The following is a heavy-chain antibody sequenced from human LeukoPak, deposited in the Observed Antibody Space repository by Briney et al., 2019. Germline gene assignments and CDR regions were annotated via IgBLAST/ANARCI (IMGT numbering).Heavy chain of an antibody. CDR3: ARDQTAVTGVWGTIDY. D-gene: IGHD2-8*02. CDR2: ISGGGGST. CDR1: GFTFTSYS. J-gene: IGHJ4*02. V-gene: IGHV3-23*01. Sequence: GGSLRLSCAASGFTFTSYSMNWVRQAPGKGLEWVSTISGGGGSTYYADSVKGRFTISRDNSKKTLYLQMNSLRTEDTAVYYCARDQTAVTGVWGTIDYWGQGTLVTVSS.